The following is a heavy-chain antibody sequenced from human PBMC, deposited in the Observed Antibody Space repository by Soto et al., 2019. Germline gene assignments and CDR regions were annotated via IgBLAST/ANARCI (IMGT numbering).Heavy chain of an antibody. D-gene: IGHD6-19*01. J-gene: IGHJ4*02. CDR1: GGTFSSYA. CDR2: IIPIFATA. Sequence: SVKVSCKASGGTFSSYAINWVRQAPGQGLEWMGGIIPIFATADYAQKFQGRVTITADESTSTAYMELSSLRSEDTAVYYCARQPVVGTAFFDYWGQGTLVTVSS. CDR3: ARQPVVGTAFFDY. V-gene: IGHV1-69*13.